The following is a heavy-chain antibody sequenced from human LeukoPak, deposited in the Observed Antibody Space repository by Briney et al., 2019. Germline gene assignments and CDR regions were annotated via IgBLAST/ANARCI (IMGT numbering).Heavy chain of an antibody. V-gene: IGHV3-30*02. CDR2: IRYDGNNK. Sequence: GGSLRLSCAASGFTFSSYGMHWVRQAPGKGLEWVAFIRYDGNNKYYADSVKGRFTISRDNSKNTLYLQMNSLRAEDTAVYYCAKGRADSYSSSWYGGWFDPWGQGTLVTVSS. CDR3: AKGRADSYSSSWYGGWFDP. CDR1: GFTFSSYG. D-gene: IGHD6-13*01. J-gene: IGHJ5*02.